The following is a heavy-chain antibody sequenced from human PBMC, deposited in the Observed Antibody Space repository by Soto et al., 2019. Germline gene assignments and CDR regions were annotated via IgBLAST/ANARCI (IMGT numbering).Heavy chain of an antibody. D-gene: IGHD1-26*01. Sequence: PGGSLRLSCAASGFTVSNNYMTWVRQAPGKGLEWVSVMYSGGTATSYADSVKGRFTVSRDNSKNTVSLHLDSLKADDTAVYYCARGVPVGAIGRFYFDSWGQGTLVTVSS. V-gene: IGHV3-53*01. CDR2: MYSGGTAT. CDR3: ARGVPVGAIGRFYFDS. CDR1: GFTVSNNY. J-gene: IGHJ4*02.